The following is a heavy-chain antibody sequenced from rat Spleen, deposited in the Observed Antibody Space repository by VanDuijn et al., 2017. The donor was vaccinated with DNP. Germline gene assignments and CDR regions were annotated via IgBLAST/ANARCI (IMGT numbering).Heavy chain of an antibody. D-gene: IGHD1-3*01. J-gene: IGHJ4*01. CDR1: GFSLTSYH. CDR3: ARSLATVAPTGAMDV. Sequence: QVQLKESGPGLVQPSQTLSLACTVSGFSLTSYHVHWVRQPSGKGLEWMGVIWTGGSTENNSALKSRLSINRDTSKSQDFLKMNSVQSEDTAMYFCARSLATVAPTGAMDVWGQGTSVTVSS. V-gene: IGHV2-43*01. CDR2: IWTGGST.